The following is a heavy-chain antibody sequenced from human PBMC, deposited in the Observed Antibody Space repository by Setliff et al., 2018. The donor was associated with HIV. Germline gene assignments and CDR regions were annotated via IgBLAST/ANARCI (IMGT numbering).Heavy chain of an antibody. V-gene: IGHV3-48*03. CDR1: GFTFSSYE. CDR3: ARGEWEQQLGIDY. J-gene: IGHJ4*02. Sequence: PGGSLRLSCAASGFTFSSYEMNWVRQAPGKGLEWVSYISSSGSTIYYADSVKGRFTISRDNAKNSLYLQMNSLRAEDTAVYYCARGEWEQQLGIDYWGQGTLGTVS. CDR2: ISSSGSTI. D-gene: IGHD6-13*01.